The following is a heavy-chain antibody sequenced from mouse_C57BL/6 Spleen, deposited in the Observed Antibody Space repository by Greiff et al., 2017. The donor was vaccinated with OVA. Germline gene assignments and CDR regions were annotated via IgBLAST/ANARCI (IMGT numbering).Heavy chain of an antibody. CDR3: ARVGGYPPPWFAY. V-gene: IGHV1-69*01. D-gene: IGHD2-2*01. J-gene: IGHJ3*01. CDR2: IDPSDSYT. Sequence: VQLQQPGAELVMPGASVKLSCKASGYTFTSYWMHWVKQRPGQGLEWIGEIDPSDSYTNYNQKFKGKSTLTVDKSSSTAYMQLSSLTSEDSAVYYCARVGGYPPPWFAYWGQGTLVTVSA. CDR1: GYTFTSYW.